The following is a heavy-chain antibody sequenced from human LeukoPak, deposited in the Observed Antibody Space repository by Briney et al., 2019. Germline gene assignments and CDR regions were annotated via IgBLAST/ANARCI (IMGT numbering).Heavy chain of an antibody. D-gene: IGHD1-26*01. CDR2: ISSSSSYI. CDR1: GFTFSTYW. V-gene: IGHV3-21*01. Sequence: PGGSLRLSCAASGFTFSTYWMHWVRQAPGKGLEWVSSISSSSSYIYYADSVKGRFTISRDNAKNSLYLQMNSLRAEDTAVYYCARDLIVGATVGYFDYWGQGTLVTVSS. CDR3: ARDLIVGATVGYFDY. J-gene: IGHJ4*02.